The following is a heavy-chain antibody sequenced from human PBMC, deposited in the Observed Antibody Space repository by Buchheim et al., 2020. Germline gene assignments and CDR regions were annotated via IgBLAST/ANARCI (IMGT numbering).Heavy chain of an antibody. D-gene: IGHD3-22*01. V-gene: IGHV4-61*02. CDR2: IYTSGST. Sequence: QVQLQESGPGLVKPSQTLSLTCTVSGGSISSGSYYWSWIRQPAGKGLEWIGRIYTSGSTNYNPSLKSRVTISVDTSKNQFSLKLSSVTAADTAVYYCARDLTYYDSSGYFVDWFDPWGQGTL. CDR1: GGSISSGSYY. CDR3: ARDLTYYDSSGYFVDWFDP. J-gene: IGHJ5*02.